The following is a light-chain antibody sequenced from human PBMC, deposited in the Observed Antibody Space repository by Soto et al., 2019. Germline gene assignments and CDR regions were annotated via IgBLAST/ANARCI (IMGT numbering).Light chain of an antibody. CDR1: QSVSSY. V-gene: IGKV3-11*01. CDR3: RQRSNWPLT. Sequence: EIVLTQSPATLSLSPGERATLSCRASQSVSSYLAWYQQKPGQAPRLLMSDASHRATGIPARFSGSGAGTGFTITISSLETEDFAVYYCRQRSNWPLTFGGGTKVEIK. J-gene: IGKJ4*01. CDR2: DAS.